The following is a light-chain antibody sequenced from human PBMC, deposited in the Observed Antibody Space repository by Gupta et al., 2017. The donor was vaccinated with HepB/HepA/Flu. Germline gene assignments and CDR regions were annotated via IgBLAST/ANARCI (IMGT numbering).Light chain of an antibody. V-gene: IGKV4-1*01. CDR2: WAS. Sequence: DIVMTQSPDSLAVSLGERATINCKSSQGVLYSSNNKNYLAWYQQKPGQPPKLLIYWASTRESGVPDLFSGSGSGTDFTLTISSLQAEDVAVYYCQQYYSTRTFGQGTKVEIK. CDR1: QGVLYSSNNKNY. J-gene: IGKJ1*01. CDR3: QQYYSTRT.